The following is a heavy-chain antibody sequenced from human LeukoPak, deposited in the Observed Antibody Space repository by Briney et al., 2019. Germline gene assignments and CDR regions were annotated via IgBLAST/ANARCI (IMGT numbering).Heavy chain of an antibody. V-gene: IGHV4-34*01. CDR1: GGSFSGYY. CDR3: ARGISRIYDYVWGGLLDY. Sequence: SETLSLTCAVYGGSFSGYYWSWIRQPPGKGLEWIGEINHSGSTNYNPSLKSRVTISVDTSKNQFSLKLSSVTAADTAVYYCARGISRIYDYVWGGLLDYWGQGTLVTVSS. CDR2: INHSGST. J-gene: IGHJ4*02. D-gene: IGHD3-16*01.